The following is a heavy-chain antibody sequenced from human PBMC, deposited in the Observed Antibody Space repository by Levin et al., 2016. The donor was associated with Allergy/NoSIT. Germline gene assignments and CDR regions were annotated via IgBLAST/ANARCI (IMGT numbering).Heavy chain of an antibody. CDR3: AKDLYYYDETQPWDS. Sequence: GESLKISCEASGFTFSTYAMSWVRQAPGQGLEWVSFIKASGGTAYYADSVKGRFTISRDNSKNTVDLQMNSLRAEDTAVYYCAKDLYYYDETQPWDSWGRGTLVTVSS. J-gene: IGHJ4*02. CDR1: GFTFSTYA. V-gene: IGHV3-23*01. D-gene: IGHD3-22*01. CDR2: IKASGGTA.